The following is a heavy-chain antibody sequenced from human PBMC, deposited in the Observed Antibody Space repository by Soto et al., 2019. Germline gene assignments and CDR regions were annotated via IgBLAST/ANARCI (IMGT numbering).Heavy chain of an antibody. J-gene: IGHJ4*02. CDR1: GGSISTSNYY. CDR2: GFYRGST. D-gene: IGHD6-6*01. V-gene: IGHV4-39*01. CDR3: ARGWQLGSTHFDH. Sequence: PSETLSLTCTVSGGSISTSNYYWGWIRQPPGKGLEWIGSGFYRGSTFYNPSLKSRVTISVDTSKNLFSLQLSSVTATDTAIYYCARGWQLGSTHFDHWGQGTLVTVSS.